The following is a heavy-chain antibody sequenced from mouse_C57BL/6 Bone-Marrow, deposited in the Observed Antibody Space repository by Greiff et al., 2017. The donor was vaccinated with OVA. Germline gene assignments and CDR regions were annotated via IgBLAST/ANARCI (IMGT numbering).Heavy chain of an antibody. V-gene: IGHV2-2*01. J-gene: IGHJ4*01. CDR3: ASTVVATEDY. D-gene: IGHD1-1*01. CDR1: GFSLTSYG. CDR2: IWSGGST. Sequence: VKLVESGPGLVQPSQRLSITCTVSGFSLTSYGVHWVRQSPGKGLEWLGVIWSGGSTDYNAAFISRLSISKDNSKSQVFFKMNSLQADDTAIYYCASTVVATEDYWGQGTSVTVSS.